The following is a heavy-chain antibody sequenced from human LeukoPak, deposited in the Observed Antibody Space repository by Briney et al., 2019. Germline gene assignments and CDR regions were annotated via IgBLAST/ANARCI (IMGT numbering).Heavy chain of an antibody. Sequence: PGGSLRLSCAASGFTFSSYAMHWVRQAPGKGLEWVSGISWNSDNIGYADSVKGRFTISRDNAKNSLYLQMNSLRPEDTALYYCAKDGLYASGLGNWFDPWGQGTLVTVSS. CDR1: GFTFSSYA. CDR3: AKDGLYASGLGNWFDP. D-gene: IGHD3-10*01. J-gene: IGHJ5*02. CDR2: ISWNSDNI. V-gene: IGHV3-9*01.